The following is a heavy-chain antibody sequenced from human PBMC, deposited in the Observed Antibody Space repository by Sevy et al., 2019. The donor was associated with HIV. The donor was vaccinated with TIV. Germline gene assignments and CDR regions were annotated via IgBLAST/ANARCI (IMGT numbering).Heavy chain of an antibody. Sequence: ASVKVSCKASGYTFTDYYIHWVRQAPGQGLEWMGRMNPNSGVTNFAQKFQGRVTMTRDTSITTAYMELSSLKSDDTAVYYCAKDAGTTSYYGSGSLSRVDVWGQGTTVTVSS. V-gene: IGHV1-2*06. J-gene: IGHJ6*02. CDR3: AKDAGTTSYYGSGSLSRVDV. CDR1: GYTFTDYY. D-gene: IGHD3-10*01. CDR2: MNPNSGVT.